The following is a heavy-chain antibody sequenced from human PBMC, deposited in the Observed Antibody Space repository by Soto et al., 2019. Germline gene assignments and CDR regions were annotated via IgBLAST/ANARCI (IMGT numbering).Heavy chain of an antibody. J-gene: IGHJ2*01. CDR2: IIPIFGTA. CDR3: ARANREVTGSVLVYFDL. V-gene: IGHV1-69*13. CDR1: GGTFSSYA. D-gene: IGHD2-21*02. Sequence: SVKVSCKASGGTFSSYAISWVRQAPGQGLEWMGGIIPIFGTANYAQKFQGRVTITADESTSTAYMELSSLRSEDTAVYYCARANREVTGSVLVYFDLWGRGTLVTVSS.